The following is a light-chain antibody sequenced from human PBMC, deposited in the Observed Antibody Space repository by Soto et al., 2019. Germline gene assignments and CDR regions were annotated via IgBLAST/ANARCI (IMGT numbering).Light chain of an antibody. Sequence: EVVMTQSPATLSVSPGEIVTLSCRASQSVSSSYLAWYQQKPGQAPRLLIYGASSRATGIPDRFSGSGSGTDFTLTISRLEPEDFAVYYCHQYGSSPATFGQGTKVDIK. CDR1: QSVSSSY. J-gene: IGKJ1*01. V-gene: IGKV3-20*01. CDR2: GAS. CDR3: HQYGSSPAT.